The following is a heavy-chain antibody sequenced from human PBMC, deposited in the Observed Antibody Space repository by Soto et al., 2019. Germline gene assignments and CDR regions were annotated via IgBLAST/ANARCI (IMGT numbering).Heavy chain of an antibody. CDR2: IDPSDSYT. J-gene: IGHJ6*02. CDR1: GYSFTSYW. D-gene: IGHD3-16*01. V-gene: IGHV5-10-1*01. CDR3: ARQGVQRSYYYYYYGMDV. Sequence: GESLKISCKGSGYSFTSYWISWVRQMPGKGLEWMGRIDPSDSYTNYSPSFQGHVTISADKSISTAYLQWSSLKASDTAMYYCARQGVQRSYYYYYYGMDVWGQGTTVTVS.